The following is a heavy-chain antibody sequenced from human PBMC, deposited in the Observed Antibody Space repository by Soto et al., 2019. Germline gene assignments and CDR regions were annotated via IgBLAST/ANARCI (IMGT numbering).Heavy chain of an antibody. V-gene: IGHV1-58*01. CDR1: GFTFSSSS. J-gene: IGHJ6*01. CDR2: IVVGSGDT. Sequence: QMQLVQSGPEVMKPGTSVKVSCKASGFTFSSSSVQWVRQARGQRLEWIGWIVVGSGDTNYAQKFQERVTITRDMSTTTAYRDLSILISEDTVVYYCAAERLLYGMGVWWQGTTVTVAS. CDR3: AAERLLYGMGV.